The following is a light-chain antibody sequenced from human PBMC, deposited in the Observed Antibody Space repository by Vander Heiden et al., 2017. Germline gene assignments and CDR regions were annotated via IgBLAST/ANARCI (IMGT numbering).Light chain of an antibody. CDR2: KAS. J-gene: IGKJ1*01. CDR1: QSIGSW. V-gene: IGKV1-5*03. Sequence: DIQMTQSPSTPSASVGDRVTITCRASQSIGSWVAWYQQKPGKAPKLLIYKASNLESGVPSRFSGSGSGTEFTLTISSLQPDDPATYFCQQYNTYLWTFGQGTKVEFK. CDR3: QQYNTYLWT.